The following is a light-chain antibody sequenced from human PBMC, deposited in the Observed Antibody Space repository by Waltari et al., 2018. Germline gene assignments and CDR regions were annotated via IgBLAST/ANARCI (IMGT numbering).Light chain of an antibody. V-gene: IGLV2-11*01. CDR3: CSYAGSYTWV. Sequence: QSALTQPPSASGSPGQSVTISCTGTSGDVGGNNSAPWYQQHPGKAPQVMIYDLSRRPSGVPDRFSGSRSANTASLTISGLQAEDEADYYCCSYAGSYTWVFGGGTKVTVL. CDR2: DLS. CDR1: SGDVGGNNS. J-gene: IGLJ3*02.